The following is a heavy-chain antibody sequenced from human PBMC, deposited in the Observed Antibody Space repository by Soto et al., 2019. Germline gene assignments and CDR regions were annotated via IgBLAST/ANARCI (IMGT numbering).Heavy chain of an antibody. CDR3: ARVANRYFDL. V-gene: IGHV3-7*01. CDR1: GFNLSNSW. D-gene: IGHD5-12*01. Sequence: EVQLVESGGGLVQPGVSLRLSCAASGFNLSNSWMTWVRLAPGRGLERLANIRQDGLQKYYLDSVKGRFNISRDNAKSSLYLQMNSLRAGDTGLYYCARVANRYFDLWGRGTLVTVSS. J-gene: IGHJ2*01. CDR2: IRQDGLQK.